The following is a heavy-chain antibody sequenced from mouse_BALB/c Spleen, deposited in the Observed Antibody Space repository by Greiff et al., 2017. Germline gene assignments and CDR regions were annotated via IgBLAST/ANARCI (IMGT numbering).Heavy chain of an antibody. J-gene: IGHJ4*01. CDR3: ARHGGNYGYYAMDY. CDR1: GFAFSSYD. Sequence: DVKLVESGGGLVKPGGSLKLSCAASGFAFSSYDMSWVRQTPEKRLEWVAYISSGGGSTYYPDTVKGRFTISRDNAKNTLYLQMSSLKSEDTAMYYCARHGGNYGYYAMDYWGQGTSVTVSS. CDR2: ISSGGGST. D-gene: IGHD2-1*01. V-gene: IGHV5-12-1*01.